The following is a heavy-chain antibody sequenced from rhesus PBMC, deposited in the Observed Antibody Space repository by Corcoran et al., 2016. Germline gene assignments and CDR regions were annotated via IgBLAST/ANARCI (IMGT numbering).Heavy chain of an antibody. J-gene: IGHJ4*01. Sequence: QVQLQESGPGLVKPSETLSHICSISGDSIRDNYWNWVRQPPGKGLEWIGYIGGSSGPPSHTPTPKRRVTIAPETSKNQLSLTLNSVTAADTAVYYCARSGVTATVYWGQGVLVTVSS. D-gene: IGHD5-36*01. CDR1: GDSIRDNY. CDR2: IGGSSGPP. V-gene: IGHV4-165*02. CDR3: ARSGVTATVY.